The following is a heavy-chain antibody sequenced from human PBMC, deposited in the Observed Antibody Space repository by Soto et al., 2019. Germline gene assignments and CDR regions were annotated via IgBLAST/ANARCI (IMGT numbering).Heavy chain of an antibody. CDR1: GFTFSSYA. CDR2: ISYDGSNK. V-gene: IGHV3-30-3*01. D-gene: IGHD1-1*01. J-gene: IGHJ2*01. Sequence: QVQLVESGGGVVQPGRSLRLSCAASGFTFSSYAMHWVRQAPGKGLEWVAVISYDGSNKYYADSVKGRFTISRDNSKNTLYLQMNSLRAEDTAVYYCARDKGVRNFDLWGRGTLVTVSS. CDR3: ARDKGVRNFDL.